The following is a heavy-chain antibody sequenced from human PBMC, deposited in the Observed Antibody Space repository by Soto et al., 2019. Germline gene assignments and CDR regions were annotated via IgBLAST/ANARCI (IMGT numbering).Heavy chain of an antibody. CDR2: IYYSGST. CDR3: ARERAHRSRFDP. Sequence: PSETLPLTCTVSGGSISSGDYYWSWIRQPPGKGLEWIGYIYYSGSTYYNPSLKSRVTISVDTSKNQFSLKLSSVTAADTAVYYCARERAHRSRFDPWGQGTLVTVSS. V-gene: IGHV4-30-4*01. CDR1: GGSISSGDYY. J-gene: IGHJ5*02.